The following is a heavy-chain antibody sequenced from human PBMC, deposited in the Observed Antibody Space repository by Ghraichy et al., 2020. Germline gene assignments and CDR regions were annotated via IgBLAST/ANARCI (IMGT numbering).Heavy chain of an antibody. V-gene: IGHV3-23*01. CDR2: IDKDGGT. J-gene: IGHJ4*02. D-gene: IGHD2-2*01. Sequence: GESLNISCVASGFTFADYAMSWARQAPGKGPEWVSSIDKDGGTLYADSVKGRFTISRDNSKNTLYLQMNSLRTEDTAVYYCTKRGCSFNSCYSNCWGQGNLVTVSS. CDR3: TKRGCSFNSCYSNC. CDR1: GFTFADYA.